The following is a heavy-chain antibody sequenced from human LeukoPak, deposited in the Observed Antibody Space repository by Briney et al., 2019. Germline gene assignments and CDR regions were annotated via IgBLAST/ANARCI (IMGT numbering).Heavy chain of an antibody. D-gene: IGHD2/OR15-2a*01. CDR2: ISGSGGST. V-gene: IGHV3-23*01. CDR1: GFTFSSYA. Sequence: PGGSLRLSCAASGFTFSSYAMSWVRQAPGKGLEWVSGISGSGGSTYYADSVKGRFTISRDNSKNTLYLQMNSLRAEDTAVYYCAKGRWGSPVSSSDMWGQGTMVTVSS. J-gene: IGHJ3*02. CDR3: AKGRWGSPVSSSDM.